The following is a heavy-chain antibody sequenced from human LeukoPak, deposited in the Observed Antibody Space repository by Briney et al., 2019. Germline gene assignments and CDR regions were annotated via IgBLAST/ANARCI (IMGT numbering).Heavy chain of an antibody. V-gene: IGHV1-18*01. Sequence: ASVKVSCKASGYTFTSYGISWVRQAPGQGLEWMGWISAYNGNTNYAQELQGRVTMTTDTSTSTAYMELRSLRSDDTAVYYCARDLYPGYCTNGVCYTDNDYWGQGTLVTVSS. CDR3: ARDLYPGYCTNGVCYTDNDY. CDR2: ISAYNGNT. D-gene: IGHD2-8*01. CDR1: GYTFTSYG. J-gene: IGHJ4*02.